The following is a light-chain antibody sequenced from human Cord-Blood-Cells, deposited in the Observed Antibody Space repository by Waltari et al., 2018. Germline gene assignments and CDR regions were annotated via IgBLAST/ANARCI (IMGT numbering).Light chain of an antibody. CDR1: QYISNY. CDR2: DAS. Sequence: DIPISQTQPSLSASVGSRVDTTCQASQYISNYLNWYQQKPRKAPKLLIYDASNVETGVPSRFSGSGSGTDFTFTISSLQPEDIATYYCQQYDNLPWTFGQGTKVEIK. J-gene: IGKJ1*01. CDR3: QQYDNLPWT. V-gene: IGKV1-33*01.